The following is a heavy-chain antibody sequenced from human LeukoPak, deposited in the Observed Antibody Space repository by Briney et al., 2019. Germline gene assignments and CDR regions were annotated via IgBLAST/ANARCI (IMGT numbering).Heavy chain of an antibody. CDR2: ISSTSTYI. J-gene: IGHJ4*02. CDR3: ATVSPQEKFRVGPPDY. CDR1: GFAFSTYS. V-gene: IGHV3-21*01. Sequence: GGSLRLSCAASGFAFSTYSMIWVRQTPGKDLEWVSSISSTSTYIYYADSVKGRFTISRDNARNSLYLQMNSLRADDTAVYYCATVSPQEKFRVGPPDYWGQGPLVTVSS. D-gene: IGHD2-21*01.